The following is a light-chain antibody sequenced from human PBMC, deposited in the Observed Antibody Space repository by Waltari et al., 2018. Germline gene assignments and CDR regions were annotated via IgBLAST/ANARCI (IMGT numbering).Light chain of an antibody. CDR2: TST. CDR3: LQYNIQPWT. Sequence: DIQMTQSPSSLSASVGARVTIICRASQDISTYLIWYQQKPGQPPRRLIYTSTTLETGVPSRFSGSGSGTEFTLTISSLQPEDFAVYFCLQYNIQPWTFGQGT. J-gene: IGKJ1*01. CDR1: QDISTY. V-gene: IGKV1-17*01.